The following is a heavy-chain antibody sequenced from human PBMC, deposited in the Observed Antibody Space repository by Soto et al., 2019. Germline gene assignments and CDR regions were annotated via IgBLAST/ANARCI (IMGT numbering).Heavy chain of an antibody. V-gene: IGHV4-39*01. CDR2: INYGGTT. D-gene: IGHD3-16*02. CDR3: ARALGGQLSTNWFDT. J-gene: IGHJ5*02. Sequence: QLQLQESGPGLVKPSEALSLTCTVSGGSXXXXTXXWXWIXRXPXXRXXWIGSINYGGTTYYNPSLKSRVTISXDXXXXXXSLQMXXXXXAXXAVYYCARALGGQLSTNWFDTWGQGTLVTVSS. CDR1: GGSXXXXTXX.